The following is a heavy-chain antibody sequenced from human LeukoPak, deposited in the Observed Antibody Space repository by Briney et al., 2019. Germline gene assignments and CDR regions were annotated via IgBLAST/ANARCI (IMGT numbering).Heavy chain of an antibody. V-gene: IGHV3-48*02. J-gene: IGHJ6*02. CDR1: GFTFSDYG. Sequence: GGSLRLSCAASGFTFSDYGMNWVRQAPGKGLEWISYISTGSINTYYADSVKGRFTISRDNAKNSLCLQMNSLRDEDTAVYYCARANGMDVWGQGTTVTVSS. CDR3: ARANGMDV. CDR2: ISTGSINT.